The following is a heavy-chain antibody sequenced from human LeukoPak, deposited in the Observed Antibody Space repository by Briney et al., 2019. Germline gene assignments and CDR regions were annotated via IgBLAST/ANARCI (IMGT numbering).Heavy chain of an antibody. J-gene: IGHJ4*02. CDR3: ARLPYSYYYDSSGYYFRYFDY. CDR1: GYSISSGYY. D-gene: IGHD3-22*01. Sequence: RPSETLSLTCAVSGYSISSGYYWGWIRQPPGKGLEWIGSINHSGITYYIPSLESRVTISVDTSKNQFSLKLSSVTAADTAVYYCARLPYSYYYDSSGYYFRYFDYWGQGTLVTVSS. V-gene: IGHV4-38-2*01. CDR2: INHSGIT.